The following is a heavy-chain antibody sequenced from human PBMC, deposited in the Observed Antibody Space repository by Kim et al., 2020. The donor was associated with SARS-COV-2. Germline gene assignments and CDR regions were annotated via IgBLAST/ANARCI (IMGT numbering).Heavy chain of an antibody. J-gene: IGHJ4*01. Sequence: SETLSLTCTVSGGSFSSDPYYWSWIRQPPGKGLEWIGSIYYTGNTYYNNPSLKIRVNVSIDTSKKQFFLNLTSVTAADTAVYFCARGGLFPTSHFGYWG. CDR3: ARGGLFPTSHFGY. CDR1: GGSFSSDPYY. CDR2: IYYTGNTY. V-gene: IGHV4-31*03.